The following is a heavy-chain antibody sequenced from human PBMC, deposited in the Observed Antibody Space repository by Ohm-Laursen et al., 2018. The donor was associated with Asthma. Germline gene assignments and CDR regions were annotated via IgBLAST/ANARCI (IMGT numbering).Heavy chain of an antibody. CDR2: IWYDGSNK. D-gene: IGHD6-19*01. J-gene: IGHJ4*02. CDR3: ARDWRQWLVLDY. V-gene: IGHV3-33*01. Sequence: SLRLSCTASGFTFSSYGMRWVRQAPGKGLEWVAVIWYDGSNKYYADSVKGRFTISRDNSKNTLYLQMNSLRAEDTAVYYCARDWRQWLVLDYWGQGTLVTVSS. CDR1: GFTFSSYG.